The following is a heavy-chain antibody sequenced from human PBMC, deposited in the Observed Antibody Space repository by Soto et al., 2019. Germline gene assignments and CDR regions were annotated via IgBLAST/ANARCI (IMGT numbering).Heavy chain of an antibody. CDR1: GGSISSYY. D-gene: IGHD6-6*01. CDR3: ARSGYSSSEPDPMYYYYYGMDV. V-gene: IGHV4-59*01. Sequence: SETLSLTCTVSGGSISSYYWSWIRQPPGKGLEWIGYIYYSGSTNYNPSLKSRVTISVDTSKNQFSLKLSSVTAADTAVYYCARSGYSSSEPDPMYYYYYGMDVWGQGTTVTVSS. J-gene: IGHJ6*02. CDR2: IYYSGST.